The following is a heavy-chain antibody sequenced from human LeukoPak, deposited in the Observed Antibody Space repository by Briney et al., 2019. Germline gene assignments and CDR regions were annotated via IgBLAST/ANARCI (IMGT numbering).Heavy chain of an antibody. CDR2: IRSKAYGGTT. D-gene: IGHD3-10*01. CDR1: GFTFGDYA. J-gene: IGHJ6*03. V-gene: IGHV3-49*04. CDR3: TREVRGNTMVRGISYYYYYMDV. Sequence: GGSLRLSCTASGFTFGDYAMSWVRQAPGKGLEWVGFIRSKAYGGTTEYAASVKGRFTISRDDSESIAYLQMNSLKTEDTAVYYCTREVRGNTMVRGISYYYYYMDVWGKGTTVTISS.